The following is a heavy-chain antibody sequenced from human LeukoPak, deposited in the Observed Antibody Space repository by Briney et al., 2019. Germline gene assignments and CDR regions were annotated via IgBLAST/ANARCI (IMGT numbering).Heavy chain of an antibody. CDR1: GFSFSSYG. CDR2: ISYDGSNK. V-gene: IGHV3-30*19. J-gene: IGHJ3*02. CDR3: ARDSRGGWTGAFDI. Sequence: GGSLRLSYAASGFSFSSYGMHWVRQAPGKGLEWVAVISYDGSNKYYADSVKGRFTISRDNSKNTLYLQMNSLRAEDTAVYYCARDSRGGWTGAFDIWGQGTMVTVSS. D-gene: IGHD3/OR15-3a*01.